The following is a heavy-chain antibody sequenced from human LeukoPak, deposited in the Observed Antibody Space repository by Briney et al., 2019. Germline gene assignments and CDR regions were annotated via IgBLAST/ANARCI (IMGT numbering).Heavy chain of an antibody. J-gene: IGHJ4*02. V-gene: IGHV3-53*01. CDR2: IYSGGST. Sequence: GGSLRLSCAASGFTFSSYSMNWVRQAPGKGLEWVSVIYSGGSTYYADSVKGRFTISRDNSKNTLYLQMNSLRAEDTAVYYCARVTPYCSGGSCYSVGFFDCWGQGTLVTVSS. CDR3: ARVTPYCSGGSCYSVGFFDC. CDR1: GFTFSSYS. D-gene: IGHD2-15*01.